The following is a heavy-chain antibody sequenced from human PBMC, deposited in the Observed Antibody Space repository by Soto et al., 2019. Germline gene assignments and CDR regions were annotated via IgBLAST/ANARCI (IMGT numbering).Heavy chain of an antibody. J-gene: IGHJ6*02. V-gene: IGHV1-18*01. CDR1: GYIFVNYG. Sequence: QVQLVQSGDEVKKPGASVKVSCKASGYIFVNYGIAWVRQAPRQGLEWMGWISPYTGNTHSASKVQGRLTMTTDTSKSTAYMDLGSLSSDDTAVYYCVMVDNYVTPTPQDVWGQGTTVTVSS. CDR2: ISPYTGNT. CDR3: VMVDNYVTPTPQDV. D-gene: IGHD3-16*01.